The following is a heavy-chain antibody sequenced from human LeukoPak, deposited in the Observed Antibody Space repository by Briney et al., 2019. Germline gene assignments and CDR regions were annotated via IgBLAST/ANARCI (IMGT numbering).Heavy chain of an antibody. CDR3: VREQARAGSFDY. CDR2: ITTSNYI. Sequence: KAGGSLRLSCVVSGFTFSSHSVNWVRQAPGKGLEWVLSITTSNYIFYAESVRGRFTISRDNAKNSLYLQMTSLRAEDTAVYYCVREQARAGSFDYWGQGTLVTVSS. D-gene: IGHD6-19*01. J-gene: IGHJ4*02. V-gene: IGHV3-21*01. CDR1: GFTFSSHS.